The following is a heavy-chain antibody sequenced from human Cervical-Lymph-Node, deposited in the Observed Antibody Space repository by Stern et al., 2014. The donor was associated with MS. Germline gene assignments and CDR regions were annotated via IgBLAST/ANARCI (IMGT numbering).Heavy chain of an antibody. Sequence: EVQLVESGGGLVKPGGSLRLSCAASGFTFSNYSMNWVRQAPGKGLEWVSFISSTSGYIYYADSVKGRFTISRDNAKNSLYLQMDNLRAEDTAVYYCARDENVGPIPFDYWGQGTLVTVSS. J-gene: IGHJ4*02. D-gene: IGHD1-26*01. CDR2: ISSTSGYI. CDR3: ARDENVGPIPFDY. CDR1: GFTFSNYS. V-gene: IGHV3-21*02.